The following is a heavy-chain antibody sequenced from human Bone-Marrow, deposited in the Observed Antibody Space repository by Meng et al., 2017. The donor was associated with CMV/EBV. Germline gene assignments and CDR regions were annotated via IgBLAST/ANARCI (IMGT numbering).Heavy chain of an antibody. D-gene: IGHD2-2*02. CDR2: IIPIFGTA. J-gene: IGHJ6*02. Sequence: SVKVSCKASGGTFSSYAISWVRQAPGQGLEWMGGIIPIFGTANYAQKFQGRVTITTDESTSAAYMELSSLRSEDTAVYYCARGCDIVVVPAAIEGYYYYGMDVWGQGTTVTVSS. CDR1: GGTFSSYA. V-gene: IGHV1-69*05. CDR3: ARGCDIVVVPAAIEGYYYYGMDV.